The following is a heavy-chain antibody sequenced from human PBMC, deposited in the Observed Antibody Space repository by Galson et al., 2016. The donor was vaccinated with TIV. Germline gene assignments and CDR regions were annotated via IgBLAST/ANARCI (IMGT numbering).Heavy chain of an antibody. Sequence: SVKVSCKASGGTFSSFAINWVRQAPGQGLQWVGGIIPIFRTPKYARRFQGRVTVTADESTSTAYMELSSLRSDDTAVYYCTSPSGGRTDWHLKFDYWGQGTLVTVSS. CDR1: GGTFSSFA. V-gene: IGHV1-69*13. D-gene: IGHD3/OR15-3a*01. CDR2: IIPIFRTP. CDR3: TSPSGGRTDWHLKFDY. J-gene: IGHJ4*02.